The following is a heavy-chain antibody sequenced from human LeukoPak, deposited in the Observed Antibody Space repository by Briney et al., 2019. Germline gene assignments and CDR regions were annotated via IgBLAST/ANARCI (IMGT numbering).Heavy chain of an antibody. J-gene: IGHJ6*02. D-gene: IGHD5-18*01. CDR3: ARADRGYLTYNYYYYGMDV. CDR2: INPSGGST. CDR1: GYTFTSYY. Sequence: ASVKVSCKASGYTFTSYYMHWVRQAPGQGLEWMGIINPSGGSTSYAQKFQGRVTMTRDTSTSTVYMELSSLRSEDTAVYYCARADRGYLTYNYYYYGMDVWGQGTTVTVSS. V-gene: IGHV1-46*01.